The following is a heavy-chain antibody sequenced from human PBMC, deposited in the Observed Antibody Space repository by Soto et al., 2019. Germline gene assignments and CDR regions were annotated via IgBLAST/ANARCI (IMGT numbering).Heavy chain of an antibody. CDR2: IIPILNIT. V-gene: IGHV1-69*02. J-gene: IGHJ4*02. CDR3: GQGDGYNFRWDY. D-gene: IGHD5-12*01. Sequence: QVQLVQSGAEVKKPGSSVRVSCEASGGTFGSYSVSWVRQAPGQGLEWMGRIIPILNITNYAQKFQGRVTFTADKSTGAAYMDLRSLRSEDTAVYYCGQGDGYNFRWDYWGQGTLVTVSS. CDR1: GGTFGSYS.